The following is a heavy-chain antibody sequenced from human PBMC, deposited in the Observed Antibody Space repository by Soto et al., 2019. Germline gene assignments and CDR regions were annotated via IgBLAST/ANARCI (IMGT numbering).Heavy chain of an antibody. CDR3: ARDENCSDGICYSEYFQR. CDR2: VNPTGGST. D-gene: IGHD2-15*01. Sequence: QVQLVQSGAEVKKPGASVKVSCKASGYIFTAYSMHWVRQAPGQGLEWMGVVNPTGGSTNYAQKFQGRISSTRDTSTSTVYMDLSSLTSEDTAVYYCARDENCSDGICYSEYFQRWGQGTLVTVSS. V-gene: IGHV1-46*01. CDR1: GYIFTAYS. J-gene: IGHJ1*01.